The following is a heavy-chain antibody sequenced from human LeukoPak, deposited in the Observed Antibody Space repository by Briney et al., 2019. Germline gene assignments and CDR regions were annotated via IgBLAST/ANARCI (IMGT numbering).Heavy chain of an antibody. CDR1: GFTFSSYA. CDR2: ISGSGGST. D-gene: IGHD6-19*01. CDR3: AKDRESSGWYRQYYFDY. V-gene: IGHV3-23*01. J-gene: IGHJ4*02. Sequence: PGGALRLSCAASGFTFSSYAMSWVRQAPGNGLEWVSAISGSGGSTYYADSVKGRFTISRDNSKNTLYLQMNSLRAEDTAVYYCAKDRESSGWYRQYYFDYWGQGTLVTVSS.